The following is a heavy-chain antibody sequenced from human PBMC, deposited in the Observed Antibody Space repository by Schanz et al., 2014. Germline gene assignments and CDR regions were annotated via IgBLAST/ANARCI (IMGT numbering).Heavy chain of an antibody. CDR1: GYTFTSYY. CDR2: INPSGGST. J-gene: IGHJ4*02. V-gene: IGHV1-46*01. Sequence: QVQLVQSGAEVKKPGASVKVSCKASGYTFTSYYMHWVRQAPGQGLEWMGIINPSGGSTSYAQKFQGRVTMTRDTSTSTVYMELSSLRSEDTAVYYCAASSGWHPSTDYWGQGTLVTVSS. CDR3: AASSGWHPSTDY. D-gene: IGHD6-19*01.